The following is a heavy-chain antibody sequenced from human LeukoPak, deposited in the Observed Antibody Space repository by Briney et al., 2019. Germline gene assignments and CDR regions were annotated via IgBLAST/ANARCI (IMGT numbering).Heavy chain of an antibody. CDR2: IYYSGST. Sequence: SQTLSLTCTVSGGSIISYYWSWVRQPPGKGLEWIGYIYYSGSTNYSPSLKSRVTISVDTSKNQFSLKLSSVTAADTAVYYCARLAAAGFSFDYWGQGTLVTVSS. J-gene: IGHJ4*02. CDR1: GGSIISYY. D-gene: IGHD6-13*01. CDR3: ARLAAAGFSFDY. V-gene: IGHV4-59*01.